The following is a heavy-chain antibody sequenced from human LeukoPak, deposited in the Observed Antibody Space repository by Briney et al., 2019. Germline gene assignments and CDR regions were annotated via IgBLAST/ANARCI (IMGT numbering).Heavy chain of an antibody. CDR3: ARGHMLTGYYNFAWFDP. CDR1: GFTFNSFW. D-gene: IGHD3-9*01. J-gene: IGHJ5*02. CDR2: INSDGIRT. Sequence: GGSLRLSCAASGFTFNSFWMYWVRQVPGKGLLWVARINSDGIRTSHADSVQGRFAISRDNANNTLYLHMNSLSAGDTAVYFCARGHMLTGYYNFAWFDPWGQGTLVTVSS. V-gene: IGHV3-74*01.